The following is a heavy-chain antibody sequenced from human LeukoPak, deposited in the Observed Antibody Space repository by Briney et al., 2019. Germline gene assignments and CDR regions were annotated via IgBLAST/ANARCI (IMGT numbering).Heavy chain of an antibody. D-gene: IGHD2-15*01. CDR1: GGSFSSEA. CDR3: GRKAGDCGGGSCYSIDY. CDR2: IIPIFGTA. Sequence: GASVKVSCKAFGGSFSSEAISWVRQAPGQGLEWMGGIIPIFGTANYAQKFQGRVTITTDESTSTAYKEVSSLRSEDTAVYYCGRKAGDCGGGSCYSIDYWGQGTLVTVSS. J-gene: IGHJ4*02. V-gene: IGHV1-69*05.